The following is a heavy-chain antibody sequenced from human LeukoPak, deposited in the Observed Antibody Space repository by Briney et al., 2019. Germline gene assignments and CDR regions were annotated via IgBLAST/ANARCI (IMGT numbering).Heavy chain of an antibody. J-gene: IGHJ3*02. CDR2: ICGSGGST. CDR3: AKDRGPLPRGHDI. Sequence: LTGGSLRLSCAACGFNYSSFAMSWVRQAPGKALEGVSAICGSGGSTYYADSVKGRFTISRDNSKNTLYLQMNSLRAEDTAVYYCAKDRGPLPRGHDIWGQGTMVTVSS. V-gene: IGHV3-23*01. D-gene: IGHD3-10*01. CDR1: GFNYSSFA.